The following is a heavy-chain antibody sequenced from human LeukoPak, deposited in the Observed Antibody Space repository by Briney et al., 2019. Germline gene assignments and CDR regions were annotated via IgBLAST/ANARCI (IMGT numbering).Heavy chain of an antibody. V-gene: IGHV1-46*01. CDR2: INPTGGST. D-gene: IGHD1-26*01. Sequence: ASVKVSCKASGYTFTSYGISWGRQAPGQGLEWMGLINPTGGSTGYAQKFQGRVTMTRDMSTSTDYMELSSLRSEDTAIYYCARDNSVGDNAWWFDPWGQGTLVTVSS. CDR1: GYTFTSYG. J-gene: IGHJ5*02. CDR3: ARDNSVGDNAWWFDP.